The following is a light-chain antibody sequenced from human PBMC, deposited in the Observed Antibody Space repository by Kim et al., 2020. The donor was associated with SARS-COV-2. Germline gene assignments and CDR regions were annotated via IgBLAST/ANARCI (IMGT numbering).Light chain of an antibody. V-gene: IGKV3-20*01. J-gene: IGKJ5*01. Sequence: SPEEIVTASCRASRGVSGSHLSWYQHKPGQAPRLLISGTSSRATGIPDRFSGSGSGTDFTLTISRLEPEDFAVYYCQQYVSFITFGQGTRLEIK. CDR3: QQYVSFIT. CDR2: GTS. CDR1: RGVSGSH.